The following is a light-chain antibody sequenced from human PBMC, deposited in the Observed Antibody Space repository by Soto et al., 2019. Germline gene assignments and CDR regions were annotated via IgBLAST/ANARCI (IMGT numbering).Light chain of an antibody. CDR3: QHYYSDPPWT. V-gene: IGKV4-1*01. CDR1: QSVLYSVNSKNY. J-gene: IGKJ1*01. Sequence: DIVMTQSPDSLAVSLGERATINCRSSQSVLYSVNSKNYLAWFQQKPGQPPKLLIYWASIRESGVPDRFSGSGSGIDFTLTISSLQAEDVAIYYCQHYYSDPPWTFGQGTKVEIK. CDR2: WAS.